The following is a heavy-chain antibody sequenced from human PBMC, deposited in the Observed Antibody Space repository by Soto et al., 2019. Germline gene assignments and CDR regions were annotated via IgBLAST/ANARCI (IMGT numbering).Heavy chain of an antibody. Sequence: GGSLRLSCSVSGFTFSNYAMHWVRQAPGKGLEYVSGITSDGDSTWHADSVKDRFTISRDNSKNTLFLQMSSLRVEDTAIYFCVQGTQMLRYYFEFWGPGTLVTSPQ. V-gene: IGHV3-64D*06. D-gene: IGHD3-9*01. CDR2: ITSDGDST. CDR1: GFTFSNYA. J-gene: IGHJ4*01. CDR3: VQGTQMLRYYFEF.